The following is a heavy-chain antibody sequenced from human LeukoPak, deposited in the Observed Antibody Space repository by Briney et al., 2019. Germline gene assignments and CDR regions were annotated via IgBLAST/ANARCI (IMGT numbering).Heavy chain of an antibody. D-gene: IGHD3-22*01. Sequence: SSETLSLTCAVYGGSFSGYYWSWIRQPPGKGLEWIGQINHSGSTNYSPSLKSRVTISVDTSKNQFSLKLSSVTAADTAVYYCARVSSRRLPPSYSYDRRNYFDYWGQGTLVTVSS. V-gene: IGHV4-34*01. CDR3: ARVSSRRLPPSYSYDRRNYFDY. J-gene: IGHJ4*02. CDR1: GGSFSGYY. CDR2: INHSGST.